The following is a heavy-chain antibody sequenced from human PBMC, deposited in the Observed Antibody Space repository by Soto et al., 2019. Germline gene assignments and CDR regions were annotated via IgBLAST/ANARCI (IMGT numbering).Heavy chain of an antibody. V-gene: IGHV4-30-2*01. D-gene: IGHD3-10*01. Sequence: SETLSLTCAVSGGSISGGGFSWSWIRQPPGKGLEWIGYILHTGGTQYNPSLKSRVSMSVDKSKNQFSLPLTSVTAADTAVYYCARLQFGEGFDYWGQGALVTVSS. CDR1: GGSISGGGFS. J-gene: IGHJ4*02. CDR2: ILHTGGT. CDR3: ARLQFGEGFDY.